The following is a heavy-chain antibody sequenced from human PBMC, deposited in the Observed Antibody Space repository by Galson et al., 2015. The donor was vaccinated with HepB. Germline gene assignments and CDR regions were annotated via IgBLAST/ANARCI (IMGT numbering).Heavy chain of an antibody. D-gene: IGHD6-13*01. J-gene: IGHJ5*02. CDR1: GGTFSSYT. Sequence: SVKVSCKASGGTFSSYTISWVRQAPGQGLEWMGRIIPILGIANYAQKFQGRVTITADKSTSTAYMELSSLRSEDTAVYYCARDIVSSSWENWFDPWGQGTLVTVSS. CDR3: ARDIVSSSWENWFDP. CDR2: IIPILGIA. V-gene: IGHV1-69*04.